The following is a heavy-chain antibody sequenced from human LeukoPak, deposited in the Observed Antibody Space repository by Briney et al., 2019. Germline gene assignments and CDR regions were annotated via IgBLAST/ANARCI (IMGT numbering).Heavy chain of an antibody. V-gene: IGHV4-38-2*02. D-gene: IGHD3-22*01. CDR1: GYSISSGYF. Sequence: SETLSLTCTVSGYSISSGYFWGWIRQPPGKGLEWIGSIYHSGSTYYNPSLKSRVTISVDTSKNQFSLKLSSVTAADTAVYYCASSSRAFYDSSGGPFDYWGQGTLVTVSS. J-gene: IGHJ4*02. CDR3: ASSSRAFYDSSGGPFDY. CDR2: IYHSGST.